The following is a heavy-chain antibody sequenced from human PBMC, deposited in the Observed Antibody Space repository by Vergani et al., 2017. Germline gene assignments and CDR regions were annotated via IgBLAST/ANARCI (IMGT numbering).Heavy chain of an antibody. D-gene: IGHD1-26*01. CDR1: GFTFSSYS. Sequence: EVQLVESGGGLVKPGGSLRLSCAASGFTFSSYSMNWVRQAPGKGLEWVSSISSSSSYIYYADSVKGRFTISRDNAKNSLYLQMNSLRAEDTAVYYCARLGGSYGGGSFDYWGQGTLVTVSS. V-gene: IGHV3-21*01. CDR3: ARLGGSYGGGSFDY. J-gene: IGHJ4*02. CDR2: ISSSSSYI.